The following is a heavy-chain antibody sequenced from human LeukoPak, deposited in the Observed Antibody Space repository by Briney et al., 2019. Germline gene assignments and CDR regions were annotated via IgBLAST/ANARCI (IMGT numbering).Heavy chain of an antibody. CDR1: GYTFTGCY. J-gene: IGHJ4*02. D-gene: IGHD1-14*01. V-gene: IGHV1-2*02. CDR2: INPNSGGT. CDR3: ARGSRNHFDF. Sequence: ASVKVSCKASGYTFTGCYVHWVRQAPGQGLEWMGWINPNSGGTNYAQKFQGRVTMTRDTSITTAYTELSSLRYDDTAVYYCARGSRNHFDFWGQGTLVTVSS.